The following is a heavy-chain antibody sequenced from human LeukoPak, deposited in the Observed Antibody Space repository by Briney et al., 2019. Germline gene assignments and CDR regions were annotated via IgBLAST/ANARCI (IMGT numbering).Heavy chain of an antibody. CDR1: GGTFSSYA. Sequence: GASVKVSCTASGGTFSSYAISWVRQAPGQGLEWMGGIIPIFGTANYAQKFQGRVTITADESTSTAYMELSSLRSEDTAVYYCAREGGRRFDYWGQGTLVTVSS. J-gene: IGHJ4*02. CDR2: IIPIFGTA. CDR3: AREGGRRFDY. V-gene: IGHV1-69*13.